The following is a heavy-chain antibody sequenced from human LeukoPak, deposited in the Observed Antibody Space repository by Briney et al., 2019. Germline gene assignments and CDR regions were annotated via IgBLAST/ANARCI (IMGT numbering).Heavy chain of an antibody. CDR3: AREGMAVGFARFPIFNY. J-gene: IGHJ4*02. D-gene: IGHD6-19*01. CDR1: GGSISSYY. Sequence: PSETLSLTCTVSGGSISSYYWNWIRQPPGRGLEWIGDIYYTGSTNYNPSLKSRVTISVDTSKNQFSLRLTSVTAADTAVYYCAREGMAVGFARFPIFNYWAREPWSPSPQ. V-gene: IGHV4-59*01. CDR2: IYYTGST.